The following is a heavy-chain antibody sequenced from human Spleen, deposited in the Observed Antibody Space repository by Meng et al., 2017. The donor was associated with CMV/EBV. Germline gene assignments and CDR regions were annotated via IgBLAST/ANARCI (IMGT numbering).Heavy chain of an antibody. CDR3: AREGGYCSSTSCLDSYYYYYGMDV. CDR2: VNPNTGDT. D-gene: IGHD2-2*01. V-gene: IGHV1-2*02. CDR1: GYTFAAYF. J-gene: IGHJ6*02. Sequence: ASVKVSCKASGYTFAAYFMHWVRQAPGQGLEWMGWVNPNTGDTKYSQKFQGRVTITTDESTSTAYMELSSLRSEDTAVYYCAREGGYCSSTSCLDSYYYYYGMDVWGQGTTVTVSS.